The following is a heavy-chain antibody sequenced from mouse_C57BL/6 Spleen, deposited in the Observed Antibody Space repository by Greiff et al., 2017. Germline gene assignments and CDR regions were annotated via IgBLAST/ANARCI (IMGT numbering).Heavy chain of an antibody. CDR1: GYTFTDYY. V-gene: IGHV1-76*01. D-gene: IGHD1-1*01. CDR3: ARTGTVVPYAMDY. Sequence: VQLQQSGAELVRPGASVKLSCKASGYTFTDYYINWVKQRPGQGLEWIARIYPGSGNTYYNEKFKGKATLTAEKSSSTAYMQLSSLTSEDSAVYFGARTGTVVPYAMDYWGQGTSVTVSS. J-gene: IGHJ4*01. CDR2: IYPGSGNT.